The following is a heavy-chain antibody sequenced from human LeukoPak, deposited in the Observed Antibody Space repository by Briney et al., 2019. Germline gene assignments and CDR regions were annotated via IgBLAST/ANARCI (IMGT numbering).Heavy chain of an antibody. Sequence: ASVKVSCKASGYTFTSYDINWVRQATGQGLEWMGWMNPNSGNTGYAQKFQGRITITRNTSIRTAYMELSSLGSEDTAVYYCARRGPNAFDIWGQGTMVTVSS. D-gene: IGHD3-16*01. CDR1: GYTFTSYD. J-gene: IGHJ3*02. CDR3: ARRGPNAFDI. CDR2: MNPNSGNT. V-gene: IGHV1-8*03.